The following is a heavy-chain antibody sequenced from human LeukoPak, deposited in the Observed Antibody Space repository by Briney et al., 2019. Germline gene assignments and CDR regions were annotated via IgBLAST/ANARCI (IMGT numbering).Heavy chain of an antibody. J-gene: IGHJ4*02. CDR3: ARRDFLTESGDF. CDR1: GYSFTSYW. V-gene: IGHV5-51*01. CDR2: IYPDDSDT. D-gene: IGHD3-9*01. Sequence: ASVKVSCKGSGYSFTSYWIGWVRQMPGKGLEWMGIIYPDDSDTRYSPSFQGQVTISADKSISTAYLQWSSLKASDTAMYYCARRDFLTESGDFWGQGTLVTVSS.